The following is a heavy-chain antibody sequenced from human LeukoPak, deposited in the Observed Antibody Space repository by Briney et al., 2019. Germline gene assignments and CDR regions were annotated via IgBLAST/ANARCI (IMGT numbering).Heavy chain of an antibody. CDR2: VYDNGGT. V-gene: IGHV4-39*02. Sequence: PSETLSLTCIVSGGSNGGRTYCWAWIRQPPGKGLEWIGSVYDNGGTYYNPSLRSRITISVDASSNQFSLELHSVTAADTGLYFCARDQRASKNQWGIFDSWGQGTLVTVSS. CDR3: ARDQRASKNQWGIFDS. CDR1: GGSNGGRTYC. J-gene: IGHJ4*02. D-gene: IGHD3-16*01.